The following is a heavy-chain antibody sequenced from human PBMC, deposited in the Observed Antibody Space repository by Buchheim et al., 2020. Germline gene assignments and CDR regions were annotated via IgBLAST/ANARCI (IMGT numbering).Heavy chain of an antibody. Sequence: QVQLVQSGAEVKKPGASVKVSCKASGYTFTSYDINWVRQATGQGLEWMGWMNPNSGNTGYAQKFQGRVTMTRNTSISTAYMKLSSLRSEDTAVYYCARDRITIFGVVIPHYYYYGMDVWGQGTT. V-gene: IGHV1-8*01. CDR2: MNPNSGNT. CDR1: GYTFTSYD. D-gene: IGHD3-3*01. J-gene: IGHJ6*02. CDR3: ARDRITIFGVVIPHYYYYGMDV.